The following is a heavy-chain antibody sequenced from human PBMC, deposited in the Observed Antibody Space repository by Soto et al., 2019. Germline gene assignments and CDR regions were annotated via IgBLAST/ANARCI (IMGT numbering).Heavy chain of an antibody. V-gene: IGHV1-2*02. CDR3: ARGGSAIDY. CDR1: VYTFTGYY. CDR2: VNPNSAGT. Sequence: AAAKVSCKAPVYTFTGYYIHLGRQAPGQGLEWRGWVNPNSAGTNYAQKFQGRVTMTTDTSTSTAYMELRRLRSDDAAVYYCARGGSAIDYWGQGTLVTVSS. D-gene: IGHD3-16*01. J-gene: IGHJ4*02.